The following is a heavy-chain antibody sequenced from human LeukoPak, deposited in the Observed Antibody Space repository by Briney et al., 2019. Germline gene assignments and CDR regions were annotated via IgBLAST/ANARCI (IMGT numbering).Heavy chain of an antibody. CDR2: ISAYNGNT. CDR3: ARGTYRFTVTPTEYFQH. V-gene: IGHV1-18*01. Sequence: GASVKVSCKASGYTFTSYGISWVRQAPGQGLEWMGWISAYNGNTNYAQKLQGRVTMTTDTSTSTAYMELRSLRSDDTAVYYCARGTYRFTVTPTEYFQHWGQGTLVTVSS. D-gene: IGHD4-17*01. J-gene: IGHJ1*01. CDR1: GYTFTSYG.